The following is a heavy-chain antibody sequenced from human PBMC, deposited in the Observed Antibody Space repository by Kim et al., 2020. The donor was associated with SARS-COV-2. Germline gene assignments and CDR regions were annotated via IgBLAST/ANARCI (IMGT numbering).Heavy chain of an antibody. CDR1: GFTFSSYA. J-gene: IGHJ6*02. V-gene: IGHV3-23*01. CDR2: ISGSGGST. CDR3: AKGGGYLPRCCVRGMDV. D-gene: IGHD6-13*01. Sequence: GGSLRLSCAASGFTFSSYAMSWVRQAPGKGLEWVSAISGSGGSTYYADAVKGRFTISRDNSKNAMYLQMNSLRAEDTAVYYCAKGGGYLPRCCVRGMDVWGQGTPVTVSS.